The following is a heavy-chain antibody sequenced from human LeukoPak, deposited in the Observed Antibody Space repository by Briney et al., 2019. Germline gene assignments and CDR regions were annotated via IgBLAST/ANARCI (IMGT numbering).Heavy chain of an antibody. CDR3: ARGHCSGGSCYDF. CDR2: IIPIFGTA. D-gene: IGHD2-15*01. J-gene: IGHJ4*02. V-gene: IGHV1-69*13. CDR1: GGTFSSYG. Sequence: SVKVCCKASGGTFSSYGISWVRQAPGQGLEWMGGIIPIFGTANYAQKFQGRVTITADESTSTAYMELSSLRSEDTAVYYCARGHCSGGSCYDFWGQGTLVTVAS.